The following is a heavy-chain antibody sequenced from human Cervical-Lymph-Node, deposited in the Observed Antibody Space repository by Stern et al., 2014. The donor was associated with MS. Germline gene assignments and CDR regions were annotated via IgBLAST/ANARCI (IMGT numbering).Heavy chain of an antibody. CDR1: GFSFSSSV. CDR3: ATSTGADVFDI. CDR2: VWNDGRNE. Sequence: VQLVESGGGVVQPGRSLRLSCAASGFSFSSSVIHCVRQAPGKGLEWVTVVWNDGRNENCAESVRGQFTTSRDTSKNTQYLHMNRLRAEDTAVYFCATSTGADVFDIWGQGTMVIVSS. J-gene: IGHJ3*02. V-gene: IGHV3-33*01. D-gene: IGHD2-2*01.